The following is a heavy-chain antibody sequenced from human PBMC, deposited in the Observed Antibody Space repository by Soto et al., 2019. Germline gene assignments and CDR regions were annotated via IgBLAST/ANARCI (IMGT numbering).Heavy chain of an antibody. V-gene: IGHV3-30-3*01. J-gene: IGHJ6*02. CDR2: ISYDGSNK. Sequence: QVQLVESGGGVVQPGRSLRLSCAASGFTFSSYAMHWVRQAPGKGLEWVAVISYDGSNKYYADSVKGRFTISRDNSKNALYLQINSLRAEDTVVYYCARDGRDGYNVRGYYYYYGMDVWGQGTTVTVSS. CDR3: ARDGRDGYNVRGYYYYYGMDV. CDR1: GFTFSSYA. D-gene: IGHD5-12*01.